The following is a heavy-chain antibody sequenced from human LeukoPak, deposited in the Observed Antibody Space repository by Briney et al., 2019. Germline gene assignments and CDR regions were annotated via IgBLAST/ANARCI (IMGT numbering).Heavy chain of an antibody. CDR1: GGSINSRNNY. CDR3: ARGGRYSSSWYGY. V-gene: IGHV4-39*01. J-gene: IGHJ4*02. D-gene: IGHD6-13*01. Sequence: SETLSLTCTVSGGSINSRNNYWGWIRQPPGKGLEWIAIISDTGTTYYSPSLKSRLTISVDTSKNQFSLTLSSVTAADTAVYYCARGGRYSSSWYGYWGQGTLVTVSS. CDR2: ISDTGTT.